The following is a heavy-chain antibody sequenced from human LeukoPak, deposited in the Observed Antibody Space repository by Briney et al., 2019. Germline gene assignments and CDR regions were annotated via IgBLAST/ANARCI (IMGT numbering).Heavy chain of an antibody. D-gene: IGHD3-22*01. V-gene: IGHV4-34*01. CDR3: ARGLRNYYYDSSGYYDY. J-gene: IGHJ4*02. CDR1: GGSFSGYY. CDR2: IYYSGST. Sequence: PSETLSLTCAVYGGSFSGYYWSWIRQPPGKGLEWIGSIYYSGSTYYNPSLKSRVTISVDTSKNQFSLKLSSVTAADTAVYYCARGLRNYYYDSSGYYDYWGQGTLVTVSS.